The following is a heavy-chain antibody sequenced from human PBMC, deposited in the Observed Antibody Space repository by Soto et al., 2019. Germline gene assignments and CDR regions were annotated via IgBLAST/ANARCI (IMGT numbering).Heavy chain of an antibody. V-gene: IGHV3-15*07. Sequence: GGSLRLSCAGSGFAFSNAWINWVRHVPGKGLEWVGRIKSKTLGGTTDYAVPVKGRFSISRDDSKNTLYLQMNSLKTEDTAVYYCTGYGDVFDYWGQGTLVTVSS. CDR2: IKSKTLGGTT. CDR3: TGYGDVFDY. CDR1: GFAFSNAW. D-gene: IGHD4-17*01. J-gene: IGHJ4*02.